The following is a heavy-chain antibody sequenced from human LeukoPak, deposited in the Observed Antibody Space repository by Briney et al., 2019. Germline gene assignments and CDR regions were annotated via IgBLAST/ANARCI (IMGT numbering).Heavy chain of an antibody. CDR3: AREATVVRGNTIDP. V-gene: IGHV3-7*01. D-gene: IGHD3-10*01. J-gene: IGHJ5*02. Sequence: PGGSLRLSCAASALTFSNYFMTWVRQAPGKGLEWVANINQDGSEKYYVDSVKGRFTISRDNAKNSLYLRVNSLRAEDTAVYYCAREATVVRGNTIDPWGQGTLVTVSS. CDR2: INQDGSEK. CDR1: ALTFSNYF.